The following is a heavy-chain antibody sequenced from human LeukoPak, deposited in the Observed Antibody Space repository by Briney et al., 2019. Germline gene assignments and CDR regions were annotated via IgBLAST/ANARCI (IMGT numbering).Heavy chain of an antibody. CDR3: TRRSEFGVLYYMDL. CDR2: ISGSSGTI. V-gene: IGHV3-48*01. D-gene: IGHD3-16*01. J-gene: IGHJ6*03. CDR1: GFTFSTYS. Sequence: GGSLRRSCAASGFTFSTYSMNWVRQAPGKGLEWVSYISGSSGTIYYADSVKGRFTISRDNAKNSLYLQMNSLRAEDTAVYYCTRRSEFGVLYYMDLWGKGTTVTVSS.